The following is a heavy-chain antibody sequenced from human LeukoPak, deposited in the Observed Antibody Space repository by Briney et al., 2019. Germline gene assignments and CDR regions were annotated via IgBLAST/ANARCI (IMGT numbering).Heavy chain of an antibody. V-gene: IGHV4-59*01. D-gene: IGHD3-10*01. Sequence: SETLSLTCTVSGGSISSYYWSWIRQPPGKGLEWIGYFYYSGSTNYNPSLRSRVTISVDTSKNQFSLNPKYMTCEDPGVYQRGSTNQSPYLRSRVTISVETSKTQFSLNLKYVTAADTAVYYCARGYCSSSTCQYGDYWGQGTLVTVSS. CDR1: GGSISSYY. CDR3: GSTNQSPYLRSRVTISVETSKTQFSLNLKYVTAADTAVYYCARGYCSSSTCQYGDY. CDR2: FYYSGST. J-gene: IGHJ4*02.